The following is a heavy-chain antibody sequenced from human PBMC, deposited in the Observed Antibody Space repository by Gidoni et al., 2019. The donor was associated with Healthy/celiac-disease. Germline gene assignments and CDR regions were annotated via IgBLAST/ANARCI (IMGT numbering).Heavy chain of an antibody. V-gene: IGHV3-23*01. CDR1: GFTFSSYA. CDR2: ISGSGGST. CDR3: AKDGIRTWGHDFWSGYYQNYYYYGMDV. D-gene: IGHD3-3*01. J-gene: IGHJ6*02. Sequence: EVQLLESGGGLVQPGGSLRLSCAASGFTFSSYAMRWVRQAPGKGLEWVSAISGSGGSTYYADSVKGRFTISRDNSKNTLYLQMNSLRAEDTAVYYCAKDGIRTWGHDFWSGYYQNYYYYGMDVWGQGTTVTVSS.